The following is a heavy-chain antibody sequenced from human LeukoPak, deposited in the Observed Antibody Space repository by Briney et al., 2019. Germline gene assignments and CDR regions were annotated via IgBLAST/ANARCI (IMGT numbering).Heavy chain of an antibody. CDR3: ARHPGAAMGIYALDV. D-gene: IGHD5-18*01. Sequence: SETLSLTCTVSGGSISSSSYYWGWIRQPPGKGREWIGSIYYSGSTYYNPSLKSRVTISVDTSKNQFSLKLSSVTAADTAVYYCARHPGAAMGIYALDVWGEGTMVTVSS. J-gene: IGHJ3*01. CDR1: GGSISSSSYY. V-gene: IGHV4-39*07. CDR2: IYYSGST.